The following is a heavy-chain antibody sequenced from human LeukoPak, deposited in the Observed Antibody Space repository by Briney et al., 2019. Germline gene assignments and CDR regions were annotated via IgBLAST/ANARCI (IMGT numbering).Heavy chain of an antibody. Sequence: GASVKVPCKASGYTFTGYYMHWVRQAPGQGLEWMGWSNPNTGDTDYAQKFQGRVTMTRDTTISTAYMELSRQTFDDTAVYYCASYPRYISSPPFDYWGQGTLVTVSS. D-gene: IGHD5-12*01. CDR3: ASYPRYISSPPFDY. CDR1: GYTFTGYY. CDR2: SNPNTGDT. V-gene: IGHV1-2*02. J-gene: IGHJ4*02.